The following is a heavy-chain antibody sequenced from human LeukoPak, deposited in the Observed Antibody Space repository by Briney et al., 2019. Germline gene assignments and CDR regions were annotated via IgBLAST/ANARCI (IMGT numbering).Heavy chain of an antibody. CDR2: IYTSGST. CDR1: GGSISSYY. J-gene: IGHJ3*02. Sequence: SETLSLTCTVSGGSISSYYWSWIRQPAGKGLEWIGRIYTSGSTNYNPSLKSRVTMSVDTSKNQFSLKLSSVTAADTAVYYCARWRGYYDSSGYYGSTDAFDIWGQGTMVTVSS. D-gene: IGHD3-22*01. CDR3: ARWRGYYDSSGYYGSTDAFDI. V-gene: IGHV4-4*07.